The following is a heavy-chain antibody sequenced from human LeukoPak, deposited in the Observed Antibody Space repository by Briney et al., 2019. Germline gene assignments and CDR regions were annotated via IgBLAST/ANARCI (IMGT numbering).Heavy chain of an antibody. D-gene: IGHD2-2*02. CDR3: ARVARQGAEVSGAIGDFWFDA. J-gene: IGHJ5*02. V-gene: IGHV3-48*04. CDR1: EMTFSNYS. CDR2: ISGSSRTR. Sequence: GGSLRLSCAASEMTFSNYSMSWVRQAPGKGLEWVSYISGSSRTRNYADSVKGRFTISRDNAKNSLYLQMDSLRVEDTALYFCARVARQGAEVSGAIGDFWFDAGGQGTLVTVSS.